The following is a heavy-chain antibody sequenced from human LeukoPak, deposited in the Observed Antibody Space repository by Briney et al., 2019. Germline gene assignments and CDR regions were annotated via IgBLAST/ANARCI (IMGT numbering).Heavy chain of an antibody. CDR3: ARGGFYYYYMDV. V-gene: IGHV1-2*02. Sequence: ASVKVSCKASGYTFTGYYMHWVRQAPGQGLEWMGWINPSSGGTNFAQKFQGRVTMTRDTSISTAYMELSRLRSDDTAVYYCARGGFYYYYMDVWGKGTTVTVSS. CDR2: INPSSGGT. CDR1: GYTFTGYY. D-gene: IGHD3-16*01. J-gene: IGHJ6*03.